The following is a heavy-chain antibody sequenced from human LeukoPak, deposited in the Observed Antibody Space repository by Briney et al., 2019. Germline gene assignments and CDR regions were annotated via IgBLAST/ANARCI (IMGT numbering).Heavy chain of an antibody. CDR2: TDYSGST. D-gene: IGHD2-2*01. CDR1: GGSISSGGYY. V-gene: IGHV4-31*03. CDR3: AGGGVVPAAKRLYYFDY. J-gene: IGHJ4*02. Sequence: SQTLSLTCTVSGGSISSGGYYWSWIRQHPGKGLEWIGSTDYSGSTYYNPSLKSRVTISVDTSKNQFSLKLSSVTAADTAVYYCAGGGVVPAAKRLYYFDYWGQGTLVTVSS.